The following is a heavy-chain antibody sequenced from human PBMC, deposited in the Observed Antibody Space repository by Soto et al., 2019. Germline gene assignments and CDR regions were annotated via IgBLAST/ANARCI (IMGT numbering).Heavy chain of an antibody. V-gene: IGHV4-59*01. CDR3: ARAKYYYDSSGYYASYYFDY. CDR1: GGSISSYY. J-gene: IGHJ4*02. D-gene: IGHD3-22*01. Sequence: SETLSLTCTVSGGSISSYYWSWIRQPPGKGLEWIGYIYYSGSTNYNPSLKSRVTISVDTSKNQFSLKLSSVTAADTAVYYCARAKYYYDSSGYYASYYFDYWGQGTPVTVSS. CDR2: IYYSGST.